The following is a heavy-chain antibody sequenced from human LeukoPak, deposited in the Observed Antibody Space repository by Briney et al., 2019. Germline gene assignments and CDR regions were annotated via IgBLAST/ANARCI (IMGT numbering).Heavy chain of an antibody. D-gene: IGHD5-18*01. CDR1: GFTFSNYW. CDR2: IDGDGSTT. CDR3: VRELEVQYSFGYHY. Sequence: PGGSLRLSCAASGFTFSNYWMHWVRQAPGKGLVWVSRIDGDGSTTTYADSVKGRFTISRDNAKNTLYLQMNSLRSEDTAVYYCVRELEVQYSFGYHYWGQGSLVAVSS. V-gene: IGHV3-74*01. J-gene: IGHJ4*02.